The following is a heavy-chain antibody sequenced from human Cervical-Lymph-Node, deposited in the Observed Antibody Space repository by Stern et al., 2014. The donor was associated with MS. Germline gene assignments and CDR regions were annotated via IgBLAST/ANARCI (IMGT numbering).Heavy chain of an antibody. V-gene: IGHV5-51*01. D-gene: IGHD3-3*01. Sequence: EVQLVESGAEVKKPGESLKISCKGSGYSFSNYWIGWVRQMPGKGLEWMGMIYPGDFDTRYGPSLQGQVPISADKSINTAYLQWSSLKASDTAIYYCARRLTIFGVVYDAFDMWGQGTMVTVSS. CDR2: IYPGDFDT. CDR3: ARRLTIFGVVYDAFDM. J-gene: IGHJ3*02. CDR1: GYSFSNYW.